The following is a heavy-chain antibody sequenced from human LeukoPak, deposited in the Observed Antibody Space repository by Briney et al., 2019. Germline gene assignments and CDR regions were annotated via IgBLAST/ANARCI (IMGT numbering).Heavy chain of an antibody. CDR2: ITPNSGYT. V-gene: IGHV1-2*02. J-gene: IGHJ4*02. Sequence: ASVKVSCKASGYTFTGYYMHWVRQAPGPGLEWMGWITPNSGYTRYEQKLQGRVTMTTDTSITRAYMELRRLSSDDTAVYYCARVPTFVFCGEGTLLSV. CDR1: GYTFTGYY. CDR3: ARVPTFVF.